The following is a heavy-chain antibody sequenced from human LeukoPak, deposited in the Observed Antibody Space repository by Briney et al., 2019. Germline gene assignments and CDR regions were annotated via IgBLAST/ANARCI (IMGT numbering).Heavy chain of an antibody. CDR2: IQYDGSHQ. CDR1: GFTFVSHG. D-gene: IGHD3-22*01. CDR3: ANGPTSNGYFYYFDY. J-gene: IGHJ4*02. V-gene: IGHV3-30*02. Sequence: HTGGALRLSCVVSGFTFVSHGMHWVRQAPGKGLEWVAFIQYDGSHQYYADSVKGRFTISRDNSKNTLFLQMTSLRAEDTAVYYCANGPTSNGYFYYFDYWGQGTLVTVSS.